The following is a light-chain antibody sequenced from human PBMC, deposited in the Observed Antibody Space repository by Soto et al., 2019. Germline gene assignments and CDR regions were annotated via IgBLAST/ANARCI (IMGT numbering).Light chain of an antibody. V-gene: IGKV1-39*01. Sequence: DIQMTQSPSSLSASVGDRVTISCRASQSISSYLNWYQQKPGKAPKLLIYAASGLQSGVPSRFSGSGSGTEFTLTISSLQPEDFATYYRQQTYRSPVTFGGGTQVDIK. J-gene: IGKJ4*01. CDR3: QQTYRSPVT. CDR1: QSISSY. CDR2: AAS.